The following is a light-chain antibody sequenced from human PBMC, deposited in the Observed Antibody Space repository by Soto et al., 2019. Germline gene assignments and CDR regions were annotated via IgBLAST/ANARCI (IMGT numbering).Light chain of an antibody. CDR3: CSYAGSYIYV. J-gene: IGLJ1*01. CDR1: SSDVGGYNY. V-gene: IGLV2-11*01. Sequence: QSALTQPRSVSGSPGQSVTISCTGTSSDVGGYNYVSWYQKHPGKVPKLMLYDVSKRPSGVPNRVSGSKSGNAASLTISGLRAEYEADYYCCSYAGSYIYVFGSGTKVTVL. CDR2: DVS.